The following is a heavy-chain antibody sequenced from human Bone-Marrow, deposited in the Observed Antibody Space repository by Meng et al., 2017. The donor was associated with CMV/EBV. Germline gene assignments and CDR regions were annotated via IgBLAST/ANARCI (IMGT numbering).Heavy chain of an antibody. J-gene: IGHJ4*02. V-gene: IGHV1-2*06. CDR2: INPNSGVA. Sequence: ASVKVSCKASGYTFTGYSIHWVRQAPGQELEWMARINPNSGVANFAQKFQGRVTMTRDTSTSTVYMELNRLTSDDTAVYYCAKTGGSANFVNGAQGTLVTVSS. CDR1: GYTFTGYS. CDR3: AKTGGSANFVN. D-gene: IGHD1-14*01.